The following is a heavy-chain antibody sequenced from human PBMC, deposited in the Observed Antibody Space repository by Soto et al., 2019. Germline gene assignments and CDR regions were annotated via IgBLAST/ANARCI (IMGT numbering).Heavy chain of an antibody. Sequence: ASVKVSCKASGYTFTSYYMHWVRQAPGQGLEWMGIINPSGGSTSYAQKFQGRVTMTRDTSTSTVYMELSSLRSEDTAVYYCARVAAQTAYYYYYGMDVWGQGTTVTVSS. J-gene: IGHJ6*02. D-gene: IGHD6-13*01. V-gene: IGHV1-46*01. CDR1: GYTFTSYY. CDR2: INPSGGST. CDR3: ARVAAQTAYYYYYGMDV.